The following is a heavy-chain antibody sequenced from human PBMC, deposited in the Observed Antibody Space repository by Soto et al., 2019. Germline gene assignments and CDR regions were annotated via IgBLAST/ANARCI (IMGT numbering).Heavy chain of an antibody. V-gene: IGHV3-20*01. CDR1: GFTFDDYG. D-gene: IGHD4-17*01. CDR3: ARGADYGDHRGYFDL. CDR2: INWNGGSA. J-gene: IGHJ2*01. Sequence: EVQLVESGGGVVRPGGSLRLSCAASGFTFDDYGMSWVRQAPGKGLEWVSGINWNGGSAGYADSVKGRFTISRDNAKNSLYLQMNSLRAEDTALYHCARGADYGDHRGYFDLWGRGTLVTVSS.